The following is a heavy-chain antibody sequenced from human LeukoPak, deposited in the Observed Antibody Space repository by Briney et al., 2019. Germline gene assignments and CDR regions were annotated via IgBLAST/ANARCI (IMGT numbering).Heavy chain of an antibody. CDR3: ARHAFSENYYDSSGYLGY. V-gene: IGHV4-34*01. J-gene: IGHJ4*02. CDR1: GGPFSGYY. CDR2: INHSGST. Sequence: SETLSLTCAVYGGPFSGYYWSWIRQPPGKGLEWIGEINHSGSTNYNPSLKSRVTISVDTSKNQFSLKLSSVTAADTAVYYCARHAFSENYYDSSGYLGYWGQGTLVTVSS. D-gene: IGHD3-22*01.